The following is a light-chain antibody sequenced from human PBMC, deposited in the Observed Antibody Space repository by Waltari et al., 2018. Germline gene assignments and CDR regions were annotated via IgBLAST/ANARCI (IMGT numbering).Light chain of an antibody. CDR3: CSYAGSTSWV. CDR2: EGS. V-gene: IGLV2-23*01. CDR1: SSDVGSYNL. J-gene: IGLJ3*02. Sequence: QSALTQPASVSGSPGQSITIFCTGTSSDVGSYNLVSWYQQYPGKAPKLMIYEGSKRPSWVSNRFSGSKCGNTASLTSSGLQADDEADYYCCSYAGSTSWVFGGGTKVTVL.